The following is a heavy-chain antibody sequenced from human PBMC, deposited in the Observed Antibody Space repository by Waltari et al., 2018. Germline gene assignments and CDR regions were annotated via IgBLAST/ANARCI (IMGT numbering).Heavy chain of an antibody. CDR3: AKDGGWYYLEN. CDR1: GYTFTTYP. V-gene: IGHV1-3*01. Sequence: QVQLAQSGAEVKKPGASVKVSCKASGYTFTTYPIHWMRQAPGQGLEWMGWINAGNGNTKYSYKFQGRLTLSRDTSASTVYMELSGLTSEDTALYYCAKDGGWYYLENWGQGTLVTVSS. D-gene: IGHD6-19*01. CDR2: INAGNGNT. J-gene: IGHJ4*02.